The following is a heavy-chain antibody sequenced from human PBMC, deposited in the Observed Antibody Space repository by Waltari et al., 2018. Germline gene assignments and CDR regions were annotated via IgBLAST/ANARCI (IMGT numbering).Heavy chain of an antibody. Sequence: QVQLQQWGAGLLKPSETLSLTCAVYGWSFRGCYCSLIRQPAGNGREWTGEINHSGSTNYNPSLKRRVTISVDTSKNQFSLQLSSVTAADTALYYCASWRIAAAGSGLGSWPYFDYWGQGTLVTVSS. J-gene: IGHJ4*02. V-gene: IGHV4-34*01. CDR1: GWSFRGCY. CDR3: ASWRIAAAGSGLGSWPYFDY. CDR2: INHSGST. D-gene: IGHD6-13*01.